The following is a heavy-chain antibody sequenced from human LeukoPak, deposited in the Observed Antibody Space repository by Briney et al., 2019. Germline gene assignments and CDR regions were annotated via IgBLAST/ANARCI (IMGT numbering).Heavy chain of an antibody. J-gene: IGHJ6*03. D-gene: IGHD6-6*01. CDR3: ARGRSVAARPKRYYYMDV. CDR2: INHSGST. Sequence: GSLRLSGAASGFTFSSYWMSWVRQPPGKGLEWIGEINHSGSTNYNPSLKSRVTISVDTSKNQFSLKLSSVTAADTAVYYCARGRSVAARPKRYYYMDVWGKGTTVTVSS. V-gene: IGHV4-34*01. CDR1: GFTFSSYW.